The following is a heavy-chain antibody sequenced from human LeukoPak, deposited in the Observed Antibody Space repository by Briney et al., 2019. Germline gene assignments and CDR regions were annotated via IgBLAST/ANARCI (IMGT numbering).Heavy chain of an antibody. CDR1: GYTFTGYY. CDR2: INPNSGGT. J-gene: IGHJ4*02. Sequence: ASVKVSCKVSGYTFTGYYMHWVRQAPGQGLEWMGRINPNSGGTNYAQKFQGRVTMTRDTSISTAYMELSRLRSDDTAVYYCARAYYDSSGYYYGYWGQGTLVTVSS. V-gene: IGHV1-2*06. D-gene: IGHD3-22*01. CDR3: ARAYYDSSGYYYGY.